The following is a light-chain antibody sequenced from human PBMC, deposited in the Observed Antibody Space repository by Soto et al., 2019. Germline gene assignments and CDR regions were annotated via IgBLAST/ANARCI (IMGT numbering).Light chain of an antibody. J-gene: IGLJ2*01. CDR2: EVS. V-gene: IGLV2-8*01. Sequence: QSVLTQPPSASGSPGQSVTISCTGTSSDVGGNNYVSWYQQHPGKVPKLMIYEVSKRPSGVPDRFSGSKSGNTASLIVSGLQAEDEADYYCSSYAGSNNLVFGGGTKVTAL. CDR3: SSYAGSNNLV. CDR1: SSDVGGNNY.